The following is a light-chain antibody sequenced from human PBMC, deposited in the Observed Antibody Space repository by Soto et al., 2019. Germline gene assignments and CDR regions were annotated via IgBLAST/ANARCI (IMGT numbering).Light chain of an antibody. CDR3: AAWDDSLNGPV. J-gene: IGLJ2*01. V-gene: IGLV1-40*01. CDR2: TNN. CDR1: SSNIGAGYD. Sequence: QSVLTQPPSVSGAPGQRVIISCTGSSSNIGAGYDVHWYQQLPGTAPRLLISTNNQRPAGVPDRFSGSKSGTSASLAISGLQSKDEADYYCAAWDDSLNGPVFGGGTKLTVL.